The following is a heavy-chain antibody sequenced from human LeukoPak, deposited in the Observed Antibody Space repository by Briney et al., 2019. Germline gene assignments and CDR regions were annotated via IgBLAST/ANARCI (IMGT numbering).Heavy chain of an antibody. J-gene: IGHJ4*02. CDR2: IYYRGST. CDR1: GGSISSSNW. Sequence: SGTLSLTCAVSGGSISSSNWWSWVRQPPGKGLEWIGTIYYRGSTAYNPSLKSRVSISVDTSKNQFSLMLNSVTAADTAVFYCARVTTVTRGIDYWGQGTLVTVSS. V-gene: IGHV4-4*02. D-gene: IGHD4-17*01. CDR3: ARVTTVTRGIDY.